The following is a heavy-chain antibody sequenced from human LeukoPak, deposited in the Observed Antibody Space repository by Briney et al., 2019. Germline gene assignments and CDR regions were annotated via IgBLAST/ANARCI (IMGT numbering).Heavy chain of an antibody. V-gene: IGHV7-4-1*02. Sequence: GASVKVSCKASGYTFTSYAMNWVRQAPGQGLEWMGWINTNTGNPTYAQGFTGRFVFSLDTSVSTAYLQISSLKAEDTAVYYCASPREITYYDILTGYYLENAAFDIWGQGTMVTVSS. CDR1: GYTFTSYA. D-gene: IGHD3-9*01. CDR3: ASPREITYYDILTGYYLENAAFDI. CDR2: INTNTGNP. J-gene: IGHJ3*02.